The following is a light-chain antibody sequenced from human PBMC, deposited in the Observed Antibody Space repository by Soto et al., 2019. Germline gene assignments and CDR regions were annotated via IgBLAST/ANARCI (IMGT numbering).Light chain of an antibody. Sequence: QSALTQPASVSGSPGQSITISCTGTSSDVGGYNYVSWYQPHPGKAPKLMIYEVSNRPSGVSDRFSGSKSGNAASLTISGLQAEDAADYYCTSKTSSTYVVFGGGTKLTVL. CDR3: TSKTSSTYVV. V-gene: IGLV2-14*01. J-gene: IGLJ2*01. CDR2: EVS. CDR1: SSDVGGYNY.